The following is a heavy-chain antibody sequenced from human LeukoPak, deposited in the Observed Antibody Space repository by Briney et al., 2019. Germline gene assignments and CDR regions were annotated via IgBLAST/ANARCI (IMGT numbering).Heavy chain of an antibody. Sequence: SETLSLTCTVSGGSISSSSYYWGWIRQPPGKGLEWIGTIYYSGSTYYNPSLKSRVTISLDTSKNQFSLKLSSVTAADTAVYYCARGLRRYWNFDLWGRGTLVTVSS. D-gene: IGHD4-17*01. V-gene: IGHV4-39*07. J-gene: IGHJ2*01. CDR1: GGSISSSSYY. CDR3: ARGLRRYWNFDL. CDR2: IYYSGST.